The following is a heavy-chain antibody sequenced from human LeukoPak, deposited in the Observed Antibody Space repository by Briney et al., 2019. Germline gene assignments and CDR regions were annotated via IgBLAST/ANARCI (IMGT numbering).Heavy chain of an antibody. J-gene: IGHJ3*02. D-gene: IGHD2-8*01. CDR1: GGTFSSYA. CDR3: ARGGIVLMVYAYTDAFDI. Sequence: SVKVSCKASGGTFSSYAISWVRQAPGQGLEWMGGIIPIFGTANYAQKFQGRVTITTDESTSTAYMELSSLRSEDTAVYYCARGGIVLMVYAYTDAFDIWGQGTMVTVSS. V-gene: IGHV1-69*05. CDR2: IIPIFGTA.